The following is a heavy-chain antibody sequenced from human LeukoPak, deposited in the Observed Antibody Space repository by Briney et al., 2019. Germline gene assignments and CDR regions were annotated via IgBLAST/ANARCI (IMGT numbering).Heavy chain of an antibody. D-gene: IGHD6-6*01. CDR1: GGSVSSGSYY. CDR3: ARGIAARPVMWDY. Sequence: SETLSLTCTVSGGSVSSGSYYWSWIRQPPGKGLEWIGYIYYSGSTNYNPSLKSRVTISVDTSKNQFSLKLSSVTAADTAVYYCARGIAARPVMWDYWGQGTLVTVSS. CDR2: IYYSGST. J-gene: IGHJ4*02. V-gene: IGHV4-61*01.